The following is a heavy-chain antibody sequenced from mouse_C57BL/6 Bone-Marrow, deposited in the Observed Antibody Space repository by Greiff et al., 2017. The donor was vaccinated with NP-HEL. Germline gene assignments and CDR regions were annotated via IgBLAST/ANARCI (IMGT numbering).Heavy chain of an antibody. D-gene: IGHD1-1*01. CDR2: INPNNGGT. CDR3: ARCPTLLLYFDY. Sequence: EVQLQQSGPELVKPGASVKISCKASGYTFTDYYMNWVKQSHGKSLEWIGDINPNNGGTSYNQKFKGKATLTVDKSSSTAYMELRSLTSEDSAVYYCARCPTLLLYFDYWGQGTTLTVSS. J-gene: IGHJ2*01. V-gene: IGHV1-26*01. CDR1: GYTFTDYY.